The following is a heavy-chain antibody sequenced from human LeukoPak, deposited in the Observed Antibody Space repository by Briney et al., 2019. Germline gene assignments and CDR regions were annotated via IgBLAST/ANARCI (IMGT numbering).Heavy chain of an antibody. CDR2: IHSGGST. D-gene: IGHD6-13*01. V-gene: IGHV3-66*02. J-gene: IGHJ5*02. CDR1: GFTVNSNY. Sequence: GGSLRLSCAASGFTVNSNYMTWVRQAPGKGLEWVSVIHSGGSTFYADFAKGRFTISRDNSKNTLYLQMNSLRTDDTAVYYCASSSWSRSNWFDPWGQGTLVTVSS. CDR3: ASSSWSRSNWFDP.